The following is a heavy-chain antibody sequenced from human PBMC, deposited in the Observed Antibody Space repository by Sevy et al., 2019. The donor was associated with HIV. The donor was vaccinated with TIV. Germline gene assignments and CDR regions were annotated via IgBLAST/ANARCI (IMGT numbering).Heavy chain of an antibody. D-gene: IGHD3-10*01. V-gene: IGHV4-38-2*01. Sequence: SETLSLTCAVSGYSISSGYYWGWIRQPPGKGLEWIGSIYHSGSTYYNPSLKSRVTISVDTSKNQFSLKLSSVTAADNTPTLNVVYPKSVDTAKNQFSVKLXYVTAADTAGYYCARHAKDSSSSGAAYNYYYYMDVWGKGTTVTVSS. CDR3: VVYPKSVDTAKNQFSVKLXYVTAADTAGYYCARHAKDSSSSGAAYNYYYYMDV. CDR2: IYHSGST. CDR1: GYSISSGYY. J-gene: IGHJ6*03.